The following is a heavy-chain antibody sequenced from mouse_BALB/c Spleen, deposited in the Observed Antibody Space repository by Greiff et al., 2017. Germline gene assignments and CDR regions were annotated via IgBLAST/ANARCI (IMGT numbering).Heavy chain of an antibody. V-gene: IGHV2-5-1*01. Sequence: VMLVESGPSLVQPSQSLSITCTVSGFSLTSYGVHWVRQSPGKGLEWLGVIWRGGNTDYNAAFMSRLSITKDNSKSQVFFKMNSLQADDTAIYYCATLITTVVAGFDYWGQGTTLTVSS. D-gene: IGHD1-1*01. CDR2: IWRGGNT. CDR3: ATLITTVVAGFDY. CDR1: GFSLTSYG. J-gene: IGHJ2*01.